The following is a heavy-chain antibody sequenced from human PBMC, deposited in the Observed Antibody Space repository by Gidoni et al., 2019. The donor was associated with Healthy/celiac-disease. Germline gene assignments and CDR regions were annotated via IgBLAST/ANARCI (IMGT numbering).Heavy chain of an antibody. J-gene: IGHJ6*02. CDR2: IDPSDSYT. CDR1: GYSFTSFW. D-gene: IGHD5-12*01. CDR3: ASLSPGIVATDPYYGMDV. V-gene: IGHV5-10-1*03. Sequence: EVQLVQSGAAVKKPGESLRISRKGSGYSFTSFWISWVRQRPGKGLEWMWRIDPSDSYTNYSPSFQGHVTISADKSISTAYLQWSSLKASDTAMYYCASLSPGIVATDPYYGMDVWGQGTTVTVSS.